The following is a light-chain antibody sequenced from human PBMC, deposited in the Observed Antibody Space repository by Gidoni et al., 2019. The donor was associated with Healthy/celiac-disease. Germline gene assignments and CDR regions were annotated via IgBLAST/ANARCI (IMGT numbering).Light chain of an antibody. J-gene: IGKJ4*01. V-gene: IGKV1-13*02. CDR2: DAS. Sequence: AIQLTQSPSSLSASVGDRVTITCRASQGISSALAWYQQKPGNAPKLLIHDASSLASGVPSRFSGSVAGTDFTLTISSLQPEDFATYYCQQFNSYPFTFGGGTKVEIK. CDR1: QGISSA. CDR3: QQFNSYPFT.